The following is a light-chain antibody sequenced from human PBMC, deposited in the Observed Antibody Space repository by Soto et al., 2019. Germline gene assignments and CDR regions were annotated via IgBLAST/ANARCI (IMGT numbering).Light chain of an antibody. J-gene: IGLJ2*01. CDR3: SSYTSSSTLAV. V-gene: IGLV2-14*01. CDR2: DVN. CDR1: SSDVGGYNY. Sequence: QSVLTQPASVSGSPGHSITISCTGTSSDVGGYNYVSWYQQDPGKAPKLMIYDVNNRPSGVSNRFSGSKSGNTASLTISGLQAEDEAYYYCSSYTSSSTLAVFGGGTKLTVL.